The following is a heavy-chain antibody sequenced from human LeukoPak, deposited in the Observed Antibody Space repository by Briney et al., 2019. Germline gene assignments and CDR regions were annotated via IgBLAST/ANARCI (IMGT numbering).Heavy chain of an antibody. CDR1: GFTFSSYG. D-gene: IGHD3-22*01. CDR2: ISYDGSNK. CDR3: ASPYYDSSGYKVFLGY. J-gene: IGHJ4*02. V-gene: IGHV3-30*03. Sequence: GGSLRLSCAASGFTFSSYGMHWVRQAPGKGLEWVAVISYDGSNKYYADSVKGRFTISRDNSKNTLYLQMNSLRAEDTAVYYCASPYYDSSGYKVFLGYWGQGTLVTVSS.